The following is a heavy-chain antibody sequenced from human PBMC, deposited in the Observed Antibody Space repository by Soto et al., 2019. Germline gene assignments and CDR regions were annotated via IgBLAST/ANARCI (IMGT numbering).Heavy chain of an antibody. D-gene: IGHD3-22*01. CDR3: TTGLSNGYYNFDY. Sequence: EVQLVESGGGLLKPGDSLRLSCATSGFTFSDTYLSWVRQAPGKGLEWVGRIKRQADGGTTDYAAPAKDRFTISRDDSKNTLYLQMNSLKTEDTALYYCTTGLSNGYYNFDYWGQGTLVTVSS. CDR2: IKRQADGGTT. CDR1: GFTFSDTY. J-gene: IGHJ4*02. V-gene: IGHV3-15*01.